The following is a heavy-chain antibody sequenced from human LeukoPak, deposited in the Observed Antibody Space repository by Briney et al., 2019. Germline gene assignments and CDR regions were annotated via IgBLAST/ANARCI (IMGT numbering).Heavy chain of an antibody. CDR3: ARDGSWGSTSYSDY. D-gene: IGHD2-2*01. V-gene: IGHV1-2*02. CDR1: GYTFTGYY. CDR2: INPNSGGT. J-gene: IGHJ4*02. Sequence: ASVKVSCKASGYTFTGYYIHWVRQAPGQGLEWMGWINPNSGGTKYEQKLQGRVTTTRDTSITTAYMELTRLTSDDTAVYYCARDGSWGSTSYSDYWGQGTLVTVSS.